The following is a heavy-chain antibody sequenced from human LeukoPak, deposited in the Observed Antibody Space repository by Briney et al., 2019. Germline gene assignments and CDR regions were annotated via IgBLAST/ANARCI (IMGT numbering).Heavy chain of an antibody. V-gene: IGHV4-34*01. CDR1: GGSFSGYY. Sequence: SETLSLTRAVYGGSFSGYYWSWIRQPPGKGLEWIGEINHSGSTNYNPSLKSRVTISVDTSKNQFSLKLSSVTAADTAVYYCARGPYRSYYYDSSGYYSAAEYFQHWGQGTLVTVSS. CDR3: ARGPYRSYYYDSSGYYSAAEYFQH. D-gene: IGHD3-22*01. J-gene: IGHJ1*01. CDR2: INHSGST.